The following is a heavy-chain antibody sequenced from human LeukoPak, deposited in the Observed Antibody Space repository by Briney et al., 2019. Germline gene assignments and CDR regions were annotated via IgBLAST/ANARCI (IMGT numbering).Heavy chain of an antibody. V-gene: IGHV3-53*04. Sequence: GGSLRLSCAAPGFTVTTNYMSWVRQAPGKGLEWVSVIYSGGSTYYADSVKGRFTISRHNSKNTLYLQMDSLRDEDTAVYYCARGDFWSGYYTGLYWGQGTLVTVSS. D-gene: IGHD3-3*01. CDR1: GFTVTTNY. J-gene: IGHJ4*02. CDR3: ARGDFWSGYYTGLY. CDR2: IYSGGST.